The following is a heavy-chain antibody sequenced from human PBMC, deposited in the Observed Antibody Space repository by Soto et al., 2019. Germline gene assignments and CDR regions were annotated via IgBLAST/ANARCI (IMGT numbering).Heavy chain of an antibody. D-gene: IGHD2-15*01. CDR1: GGSFSGYY. CDR2: INHSGST. CDR3: ARDNGVVVAATLYLDAFDI. J-gene: IGHJ3*02. V-gene: IGHV4-34*01. Sequence: SETLSLTCAVYGGSFSGYYWSWIRQPPGKGLEWIGEINHSGSTNYNPSLKSRVTISVDTSKNQFSLKLSSVTAADTAVYYCARDNGVVVAATLYLDAFDIWGQGTMVTVS.